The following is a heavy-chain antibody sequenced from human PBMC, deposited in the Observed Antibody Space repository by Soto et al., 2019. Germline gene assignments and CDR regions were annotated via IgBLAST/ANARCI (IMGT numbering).Heavy chain of an antibody. D-gene: IGHD5-12*01. J-gene: IGHJ2*01. CDR2: INSGGLTK. CDR3: ARTECSSIPCFKCYDYHRHLLSVPAPPSTDL. CDR1: GVTFNSSE. Sequence: PGRSVGLSCAASGVTFNSSEMNCVRLVPGKGLEWLSYINSGGLTKYYAASVKGRFTVSRDNAKNLLYLQMNSLRADDTGIYYCARTECSSIPCFKCYDYHRHLLSVPAPPSTDL. V-gene: IGHV3-48*03.